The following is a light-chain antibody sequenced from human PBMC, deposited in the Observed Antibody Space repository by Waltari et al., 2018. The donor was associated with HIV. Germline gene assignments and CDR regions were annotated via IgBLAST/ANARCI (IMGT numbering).Light chain of an antibody. CDR2: WAT. J-gene: IGKJ2*01. CDR3: QQYYDAPYT. CDR1: QSILSTAGNRHY. Sequence: IVLTQSPDPLGVSLGERATITCKSSQSILSTAGNRHYLAWYQQKPGQAPNLLINWATTRESGVPDRISGSGSGTDFTLTINSLQAEDVAVYYCQQYYDAPYTFGQGTKVDI. V-gene: IGKV4-1*01.